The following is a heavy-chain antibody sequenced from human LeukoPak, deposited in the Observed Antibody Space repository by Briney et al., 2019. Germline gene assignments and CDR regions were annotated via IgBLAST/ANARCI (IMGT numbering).Heavy chain of an antibody. D-gene: IGHD3-10*01. CDR2: IIPIFGTA. Sequence: ASVKVSCKASGGTFSSYAISWVRQAPGQGLEWMGGIIPIFGTANHAQKFQGRVMITADESTSTAYMELSSLRSEDTAVYYCARGVRGVPLRYYYYMDVWGKGTTVTVSS. CDR3: ARGVRGVPLRYYYYMDV. J-gene: IGHJ6*03. V-gene: IGHV1-69*13. CDR1: GGTFSSYA.